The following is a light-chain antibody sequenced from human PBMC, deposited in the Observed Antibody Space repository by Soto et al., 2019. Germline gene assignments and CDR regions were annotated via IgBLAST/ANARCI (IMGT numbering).Light chain of an antibody. CDR2: ASS. V-gene: IGKV3-15*01. Sequence: TQPPSSLSVSPGDSATLSCRASQGIRNHLAWYQQKPGQAPRLLIYASSTRATGVPARFSGRGSGTDFTLTISRLEPDDFAVYYCQQYGTSGTFGQGTKGDIK. CDR3: QQYGTSGT. CDR1: QGIRNH. J-gene: IGKJ1*01.